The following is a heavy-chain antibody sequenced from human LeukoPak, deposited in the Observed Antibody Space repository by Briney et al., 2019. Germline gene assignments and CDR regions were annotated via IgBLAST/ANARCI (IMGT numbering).Heavy chain of an antibody. J-gene: IGHJ4*02. CDR3: ARWDYDSSGYYPAPFDY. CDR2: IYYSGST. D-gene: IGHD3-22*01. CDR1: GGSIGSYY. Sequence: PSETLSLTCTVSGGSIGSYYWSWVRQPPGKGLEWIGYIYYSGSTNYNPSLKSRVTISVDTSKNQFSLKLSSVTAADTAVYYCARWDYDSSGYYPAPFDYWGQGTLVTVSS. V-gene: IGHV4-59*08.